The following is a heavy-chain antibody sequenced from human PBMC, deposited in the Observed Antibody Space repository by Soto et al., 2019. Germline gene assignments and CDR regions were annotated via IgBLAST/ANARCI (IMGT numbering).Heavy chain of an antibody. Sequence: QVHLVQSGAEVKKPGASVTVSCKASGYTFVDYGLNWVRQAPGQGLEWMGWIGGYNEHTNYAQNLQGRVTMTADTSTSTAYMELRSLRSDDTAVYYCATPVGSGYADGFDIWGLGTMVTVSS. CDR1: GYTFVDYG. CDR2: IGGYNEHT. CDR3: ATPVGSGYADGFDI. D-gene: IGHD3-3*01. J-gene: IGHJ3*02. V-gene: IGHV1-18*01.